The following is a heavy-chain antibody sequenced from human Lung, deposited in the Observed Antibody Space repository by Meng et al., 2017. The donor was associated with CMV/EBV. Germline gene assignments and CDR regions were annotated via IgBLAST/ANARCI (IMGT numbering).Heavy chain of an antibody. CDR3: ARVGGCSGGGCYHRLFDY. Sequence: VHPQGRRPGLVKPSQTLSLPCPVSGGSISSGDYYWSWIRQPPGKGLEWIGYIYYTGSTYYNPSLKSRVIISVDTSKNQFSLKLNSVTAADTAVYYCARVGGCSGGGCYHRLFDYWGQGTLVTVSS. D-gene: IGHD2-15*01. CDR1: GGSISSGDYY. V-gene: IGHV4-30-4*01. CDR2: IYYTGST. J-gene: IGHJ4*02.